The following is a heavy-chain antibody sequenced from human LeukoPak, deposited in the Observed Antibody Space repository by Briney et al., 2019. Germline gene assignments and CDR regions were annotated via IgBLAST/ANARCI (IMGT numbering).Heavy chain of an antibody. CDR2: ISYDGSNK. CDR1: GFTFSHYW. CDR3: ARAAAIGPPDAFDI. V-gene: IGHV3-30*03. D-gene: IGHD5-18*01. Sequence: GGSLRLSCAASGFTFSHYWMHWVRQAPGKGLEWVAVISYDGSNKYSVKGRFTISRDNSKNTLYLQMNSLRAEDTAVYYCARAAAIGPPDAFDIWGQGTMVTVSS. J-gene: IGHJ3*02.